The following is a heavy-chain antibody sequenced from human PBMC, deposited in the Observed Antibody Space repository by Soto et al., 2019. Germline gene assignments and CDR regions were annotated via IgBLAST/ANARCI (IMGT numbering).Heavy chain of an antibody. CDR3: ARGGWLDASDS. D-gene: IGHD6-19*01. CDR1: GFTFSSYD. Sequence: GGSLRLSCAASGFTFSSYDMHWVRQATGKGLEWVSAIGTAGDTYYPGSVKGRFTISRENAKNSLYLQMNSLRAEDTAVYYCARGGWLDASDSWGQGTRVTVSS. J-gene: IGHJ3*02. CDR2: IGTAGDT. V-gene: IGHV3-13*01.